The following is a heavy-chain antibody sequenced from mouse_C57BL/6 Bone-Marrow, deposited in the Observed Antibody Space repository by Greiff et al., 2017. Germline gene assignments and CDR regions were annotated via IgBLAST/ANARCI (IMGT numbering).Heavy chain of an antibody. Sequence: DVKLVESGGDLVKPGGSLKLSCAASGFTFSSYGMSWVRQTPDKRLEWVATISSGGSYTYYPDSVKGRFTISRDNAKNTLYLQMSSLKSEDTAVYYCAIYYYGSSYEYFDYWGQGTTLTVSS. D-gene: IGHD1-1*01. CDR3: AIYYYGSSYEYFDY. CDR1: GFTFSSYG. CDR2: ISSGGSYT. J-gene: IGHJ2*01. V-gene: IGHV5-6*02.